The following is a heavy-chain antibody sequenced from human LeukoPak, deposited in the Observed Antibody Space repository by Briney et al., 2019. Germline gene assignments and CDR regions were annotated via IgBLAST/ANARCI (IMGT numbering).Heavy chain of an antibody. CDR2: IYYSGST. CDR1: GGSISSGGYY. Sequence: SQTLSLTCTVSGGSISSGGYYWSWIRQHPGKGLEWIGYIYYSGSTYYNPSLKSRVTISVDTSKNQFSLKLSSVTAADTAVYYCARGHYDFWSGSLYYFDYWGQGTLVTVSS. CDR3: ARGHYDFWSGSLYYFDY. J-gene: IGHJ4*02. V-gene: IGHV4-31*03. D-gene: IGHD3-3*01.